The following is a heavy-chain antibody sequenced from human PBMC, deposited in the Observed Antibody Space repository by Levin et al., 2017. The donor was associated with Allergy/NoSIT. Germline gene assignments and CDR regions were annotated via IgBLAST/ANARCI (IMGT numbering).Heavy chain of an antibody. CDR1: GFTFSSYA. J-gene: IGHJ4*02. CDR3: ARSGYSGYGHDY. D-gene: IGHD5-12*01. Sequence: GGSLRLSCAASGFTFSSYAMSWVRQAPGKGLEWVSVISGTGGSTYYADSVKGRFTISRDNSKNTLYLQMNSLRAEDTAVYYCARSGYSGYGHDYWGQGTLVTVSS. CDR2: ISGTGGST. V-gene: IGHV3-23*01.